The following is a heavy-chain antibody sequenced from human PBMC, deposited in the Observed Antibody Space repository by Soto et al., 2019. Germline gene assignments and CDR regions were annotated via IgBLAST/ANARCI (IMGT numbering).Heavy chain of an antibody. V-gene: IGHV2-5*02. CDR3: AHRLGESGWNQGYFDF. J-gene: IGHJ4*02. Sequence: QITLKESGPTLVEPTEALALTCSFSGFSLTTSPEGVGWFRQPPGKALEWLVVIYWDDDKRYNPSLKNRITITKDTSKKEVALTMTDMEPKDTATYFCAHRLGESGWNQGYFDFWGQGILVTVS. CDR1: GFSLTTSPEG. D-gene: IGHD1-1*01. CDR2: IYWDDDK.